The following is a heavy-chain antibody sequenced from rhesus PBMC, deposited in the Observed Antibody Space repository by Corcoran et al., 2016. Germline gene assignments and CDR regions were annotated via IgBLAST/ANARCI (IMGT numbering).Heavy chain of an antibody. CDR1: GYSFTSIW. CDR2: FYPGDSAT. D-gene: IGHD6S26*01. Sequence: EVQLVQSGAEVKRPGESLRISCKTSGYSFTSIWISWVRQMPGKGLEWMGSFYPGDSATSSSPSFQGQVTISADKSISTTYLQWSSLKASDTATYYCAKRDSSGWSFFDYWGQGVLVTVSS. J-gene: IGHJ4*01. V-gene: IGHV5S1*01. CDR3: AKRDSSGWSFFDY.